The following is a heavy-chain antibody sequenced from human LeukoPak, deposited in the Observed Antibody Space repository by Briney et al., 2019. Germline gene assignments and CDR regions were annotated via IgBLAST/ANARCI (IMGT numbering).Heavy chain of an antibody. CDR3: ARTWRYDILTGYHFDY. CDR1: GGSISSYY. Sequence: PSETLSLTCTVSGGSISSYYWSWIRQPPGKGLEWIGYIYYSGSTNYNPSLKSRVTISVDTSKNQFSLKLSSVTAADTAVYYCARTWRYDILTGYHFDYWGQGTLVTVSS. J-gene: IGHJ4*02. CDR2: IYYSGST. V-gene: IGHV4-59*08. D-gene: IGHD3-9*01.